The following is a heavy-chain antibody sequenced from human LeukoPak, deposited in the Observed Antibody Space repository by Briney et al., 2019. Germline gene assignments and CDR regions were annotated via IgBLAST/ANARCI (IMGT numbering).Heavy chain of an antibody. J-gene: IGHJ3*02. CDR2: IIPIFGTA. CDR3: ARCSSCPTHDAFDI. D-gene: IGHD6-13*01. CDR1: GGTFSSYA. V-gene: IGHV1-69*05. Sequence: SVKVSCKASGGTFSSYAISWVRQAPGQGPEWMGGIIPIFGTANYAQKFQGRVTITTDESTSTAYMELSSLRSEDTAVYYCARCSSCPTHDAFDIWGQGTMVTVSS.